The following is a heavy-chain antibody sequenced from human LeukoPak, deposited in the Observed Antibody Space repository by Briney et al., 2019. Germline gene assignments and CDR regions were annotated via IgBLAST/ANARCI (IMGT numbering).Heavy chain of an antibody. D-gene: IGHD4-11*01. J-gene: IGHJ4*02. CDR1: GGTFSSYA. CDR2: IIPILGTA. Sequence: ASVKVSCKASGGTFSSYAISWVRQAPGQGLEWMGGIIPILGTANYAQKFQGRVTITTDESTSTAYMELSSLRSEDTAVYYCASGGSRDYKTYYFDYWGQGTLVTVSS. CDR3: ASGGSRDYKTYYFDY. V-gene: IGHV1-69*05.